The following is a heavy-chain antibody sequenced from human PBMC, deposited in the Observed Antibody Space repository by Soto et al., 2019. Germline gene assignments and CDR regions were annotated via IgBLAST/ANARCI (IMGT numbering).Heavy chain of an antibody. D-gene: IGHD3-3*01. CDR3: ASCLFFGVESDWYFDL. J-gene: IGHJ2*01. V-gene: IGHV1-3*01. CDR2: INAGNGNT. Sequence: QVPLVQSGAEVKKPGASVKVSCKASGYTFTSYAMHWVRQAPGQRLEWMGWINAGNGNTKYSQKFQGRVTITRDTSASTAYMELSSLRSEDTAVYYCASCLFFGVESDWYFDLWGRGTLVTVSS. CDR1: GYTFTSYA.